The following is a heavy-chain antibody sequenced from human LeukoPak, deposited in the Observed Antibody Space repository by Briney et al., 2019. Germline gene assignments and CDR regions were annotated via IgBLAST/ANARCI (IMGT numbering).Heavy chain of an antibody. V-gene: IGHV3-7*01. CDR1: GFTFSSYW. CDR2: IKQDGSGK. Sequence: GGFLRLSCAASGFTFSSYWMSWVRQAPGKGLEWVANIKQDGSGKYYVDSVKGRFTISRDNAKNSLYLQMNSLTAADTAVYYCARLVGYSGYEPPFDYWGQGTLVTVSS. J-gene: IGHJ4*02. D-gene: IGHD5-12*01. CDR3: ARLVGYSGYEPPFDY.